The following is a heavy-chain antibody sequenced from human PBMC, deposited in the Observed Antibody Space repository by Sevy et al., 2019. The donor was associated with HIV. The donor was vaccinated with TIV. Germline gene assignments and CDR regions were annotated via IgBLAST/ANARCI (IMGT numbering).Heavy chain of an antibody. V-gene: IGHV3-30*18. J-gene: IGHJ4*02. CDR1: GFTFSSHG. CDR3: AKVSSVAAAAGDFDY. CDR2: ISYDGSNK. Sequence: GGSLRLSCAASGFTFSSHGMHWVRQAPGKGLEWVAVISYDGSNKYYADSVKGRFTISRDNSKNTLYLQMNSLRAEDTAVYYCAKVSSVAAAAGDFDYWGQGTLVTVSS. D-gene: IGHD6-13*01.